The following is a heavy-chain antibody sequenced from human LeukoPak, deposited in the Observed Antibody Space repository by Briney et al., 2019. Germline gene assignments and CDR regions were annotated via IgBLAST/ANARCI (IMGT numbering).Heavy chain of an antibody. CDR2: IYYSGST. CDR1: RGSISSYY. J-gene: IGHJ4*02. Sequence: SETLSLTCSVCRGSISSYYLSWIRQPPGKGLEWVGYIYYSGSTNYNPSLKSRVTISVDTSKNQFSLKLSSVTAADTAVYYCARGGYSSRWSVFDYWGQGTLVTVSS. V-gene: IGHV4-59*01. D-gene: IGHD6-13*01. CDR3: ARGGYSSRWSVFDY.